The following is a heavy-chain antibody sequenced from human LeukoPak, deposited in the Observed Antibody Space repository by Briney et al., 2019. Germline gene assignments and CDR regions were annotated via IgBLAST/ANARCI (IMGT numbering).Heavy chain of an antibody. Sequence: SETLSLTCTVSGGSISSYYWSWIRQPPGKGLEWIGYIYYSRSTNYNPSLKSRVTISVDTSKNQFSLKLNSVTAADTAVYYCARGERLGLDYWGQGTLVTVSS. CDR2: IYYSRST. CDR3: ARGERLGLDY. V-gene: IGHV4-59*01. D-gene: IGHD1-1*01. CDR1: GGSISSYY. J-gene: IGHJ4*02.